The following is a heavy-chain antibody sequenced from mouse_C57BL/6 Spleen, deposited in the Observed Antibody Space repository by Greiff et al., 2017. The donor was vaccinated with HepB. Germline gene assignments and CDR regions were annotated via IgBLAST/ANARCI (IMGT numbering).Heavy chain of an antibody. D-gene: IGHD2-3*01. J-gene: IGHJ4*01. CDR3: ARDGYYDYYAMDY. V-gene: IGHV1-55*01. CDR2: IYPGSGST. CDR1: GYTFTSYW. Sequence: QVQLKQPGAELVKPGASVKMSCKASGYTFTSYWITWVKQRPGQGLEWIGDIYPGSGSTNYNEKFKSKATLTVDTSSSTAYMQLSSLTSEDSAVYYCARDGYYDYYAMDYWGQGTSVTVSS.